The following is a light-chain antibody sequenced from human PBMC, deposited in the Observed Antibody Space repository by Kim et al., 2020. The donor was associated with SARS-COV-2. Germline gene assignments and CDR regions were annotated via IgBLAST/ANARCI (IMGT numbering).Light chain of an antibody. Sequence: SSELTQDPDVSVALGQTVRITCQGDSLRNYYINWYQQKPGQAPVLVIYNKKARPSGIPDRFPGSKSGNTASLTITGTQAEAEADYYCHSWDSSGGHLFGG. J-gene: IGLJ2*01. CDR2: NKK. CDR3: HSWDSSGGHL. CDR1: SLRNYY. V-gene: IGLV3-19*01.